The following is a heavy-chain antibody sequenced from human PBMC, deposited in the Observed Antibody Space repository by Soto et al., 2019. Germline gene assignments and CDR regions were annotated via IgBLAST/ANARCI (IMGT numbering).Heavy chain of an antibody. J-gene: IGHJ4*02. CDR2: IYHSGST. Sequence: QLQLQESGSGLVKPSQTLSHTCAVSGGSISSGGYSWSWIRQPPGKGLEWIRYIYHSGSTYYNPSLKSRVTIAVDRPKNQFSLKLSSVTAADTAVYYCAAGGGLPRYYWGQGTLVTVSS. D-gene: IGHD5-12*01. CDR1: GGSISSGGYS. CDR3: AAGGGLPRYY. V-gene: IGHV4-30-2*01.